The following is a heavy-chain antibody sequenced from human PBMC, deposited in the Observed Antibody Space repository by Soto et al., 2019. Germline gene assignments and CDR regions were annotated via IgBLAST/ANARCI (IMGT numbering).Heavy chain of an antibody. J-gene: IGHJ4*02. CDR2: IKSKSDGWTT. V-gene: IGHV3-15*01. D-gene: IGHD1-1*01. CDR1: GFPFNNAY. CDR3: DKVLKATVEFDY. Sequence: GGSLRLSCAASGFPFNNAYMSWVRQAPGMGLEWVGRIKSKSDGWTTDYAAPVKGRFTISRVDSKNMLYLQMNSLKAEDTAVYYCDKVLKATVEFDYWGQGTLVTVSS.